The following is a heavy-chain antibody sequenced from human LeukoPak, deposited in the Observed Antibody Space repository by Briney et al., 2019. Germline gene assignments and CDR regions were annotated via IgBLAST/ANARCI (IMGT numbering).Heavy chain of an antibody. CDR3: ARAGGYSSGPYDY. J-gene: IGHJ4*02. CDR1: GGSISSYY. CDR2: IYYSGST. Sequence: SETLSLTCTVSGGSISSYYWSWIRQPPGKGLEWIGYIYYSGSTNYNPSLKSRVTISVDTSKNQFSLKLSSVTAADTAVYYCARAGGYSSGPYDYWGQGPWSPSPQ. V-gene: IGHV4-59*01. D-gene: IGHD6-19*01.